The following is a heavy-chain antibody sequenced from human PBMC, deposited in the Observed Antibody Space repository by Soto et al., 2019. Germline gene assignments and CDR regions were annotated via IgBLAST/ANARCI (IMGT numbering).Heavy chain of an antibody. J-gene: IGHJ5*02. V-gene: IGHV4-31*03. CDR2: IYYSGST. CDR3: ARDTRWFGELVWFDP. D-gene: IGHD3-10*01. CDR1: GGSISSCGYY. Sequence: SETLSLTCTVSGGSISSCGYYWSWIRQHPGKGLEWIGYIYYSGSTYYNPSLKSRVTISVDTSKNQFSLKLSSVTAADTAVYYCARDTRWFGELVWFDPWGQGTLVTVSS.